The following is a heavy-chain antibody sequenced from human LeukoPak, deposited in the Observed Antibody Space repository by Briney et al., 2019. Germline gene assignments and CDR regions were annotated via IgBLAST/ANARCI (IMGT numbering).Heavy chain of an antibody. CDR3: ARGFDAHNAFDI. D-gene: IGHD3-9*01. CDR1: GGSFSGYY. CDR2: INHSGST. V-gene: IGHV4-34*01. Sequence: SETLSLTCAVYGGSFSGYYWSWIRQPPGKGLEWIGEINHSGSTNYNPSLKSRVTISVDTSKNQFSLKLSSVTAADTAVYYCARGFDAHNAFDIWGQGTMVTVSS. J-gene: IGHJ3*02.